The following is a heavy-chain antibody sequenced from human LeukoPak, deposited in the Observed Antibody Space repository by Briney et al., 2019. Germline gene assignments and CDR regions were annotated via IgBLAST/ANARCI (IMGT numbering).Heavy chain of an antibody. V-gene: IGHV4-30-4*08. CDR3: ASRYYDFWSGYYGTIDY. Sequence: SQTLSLTCTLSGGSISSGDYYWSWIRQPPGKGLEWIGYIYYSGSTYYNPSLKSRVTISVDTSKNQFSLKLSSVTAADTAVYYCASRYYDFWSGYYGTIDYWGQGTLVTVSS. CDR2: IYYSGST. CDR1: GGSISSGDYY. J-gene: IGHJ4*02. D-gene: IGHD3-3*01.